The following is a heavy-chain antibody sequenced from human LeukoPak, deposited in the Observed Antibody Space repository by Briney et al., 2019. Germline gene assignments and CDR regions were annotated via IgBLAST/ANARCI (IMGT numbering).Heavy chain of an antibody. D-gene: IGHD4-23*01. V-gene: IGHV3-30*18. CDR1: GFTFSNYG. CDR3: AKAVYGGNSGLDY. J-gene: IGHJ4*02. Sequence: GGSLRLSCAASGFTFSNYGMHWVRQAPGKGLEWVAIISYDGSNKYYADSVKGRFTISRDNSKNTLYLQMNSLTAEDTAVYYCAKAVYGGNSGLDYWGQGTLVTVSP. CDR2: ISYDGSNK.